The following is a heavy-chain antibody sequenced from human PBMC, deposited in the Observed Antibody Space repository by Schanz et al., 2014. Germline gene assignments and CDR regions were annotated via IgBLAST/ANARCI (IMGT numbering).Heavy chain of an antibody. J-gene: IGHJ6*02. D-gene: IGHD6-13*01. CDR3: ARVRRRIATPSTPSFRNYYYYAMDV. CDR1: GFTVSSNH. Sequence: EGQLAESGGGLVQPGGSLRLSCAVSGFTVSSNHMSWVRQAPGKGLEWVSVIYSGIGAYYADSVKDRFTVSRDNSKNTVYLQMNRLRAEDTAVYFCARVRRRIATPSTPSFRNYYYYAMDVWGQGTTVTASS. CDR2: IYSGIGA. V-gene: IGHV3-66*01.